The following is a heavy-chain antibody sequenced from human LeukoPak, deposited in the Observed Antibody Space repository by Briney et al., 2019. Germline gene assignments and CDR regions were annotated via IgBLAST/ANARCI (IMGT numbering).Heavy chain of an antibody. CDR1: GGSISSYY. J-gene: IGHJ6*02. V-gene: IGHV4-4*07. CDR3: ARVVSDDFWSGYPPGGMDV. D-gene: IGHD3-3*01. Sequence: SETLSLTCTVSGGSISSYYWSWIRQPAGKGLEWIGRIYTSGSTNYDPSLKSRVTMSVDTSKNQFSLKLSSVTAADTAVYYCARVVSDDFWSGYPPGGMDVWGQGTTVTVSS. CDR2: IYTSGST.